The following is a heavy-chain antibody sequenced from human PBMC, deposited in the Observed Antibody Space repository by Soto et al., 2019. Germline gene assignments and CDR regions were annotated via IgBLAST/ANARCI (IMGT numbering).Heavy chain of an antibody. V-gene: IGHV3-21*06. CDR2: ISSRSTNI. D-gene: IGHD2-8*01. Sequence: GGSLRLSCVGSGFTFSGYSMAWVRQAPGRGLEWVASISSRSTNIDYADSVKGRFTISRDNAKNLVSLQMSSLRGEDTALYYCARTPDCTNGVCSAGFDYWGQGTLVTVSS. CDR1: GFTFSGYS. CDR3: ARTPDCTNGVCSAGFDY. J-gene: IGHJ4*02.